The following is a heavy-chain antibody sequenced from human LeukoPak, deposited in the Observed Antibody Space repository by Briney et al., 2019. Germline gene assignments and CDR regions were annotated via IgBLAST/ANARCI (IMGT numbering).Heavy chain of an antibody. CDR3: AGEYSTATEVVPAAMGPAFDI. CDR1: GFTFSSYS. J-gene: IGHJ3*02. V-gene: IGHV3-21*01. D-gene: IGHD2-2*01. Sequence: PGGSLRLSCAASGFTFSSYSMNWVRQAPGKGLEWVSSISSSSSYIYYADSVKGRFTISRDNAKNSLYLQMNSLRAEDTAVYYCAGEYSTATEVVPAAMGPAFDIWAKGQWSPSLQ. CDR2: ISSSSSYI.